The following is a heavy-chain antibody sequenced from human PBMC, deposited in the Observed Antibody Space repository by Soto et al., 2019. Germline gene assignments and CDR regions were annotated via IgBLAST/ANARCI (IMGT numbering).Heavy chain of an antibody. J-gene: IGHJ6*02. D-gene: IGHD3-10*01. CDR2: IYTSGST. Sequence: QVQLQESGPGLVKPSETLSLTCTVSGGSISSYYWSWIRQPAGKGLEWIGRIYTSGSTNYNPSLWSRVTMSLDTSKNQFSRKLSSVTAADTAVYYCARDRITMVRGVRYYGMDVWGQGTTVTVSS. CDR1: GGSISSYY. CDR3: ARDRITMVRGVRYYGMDV. V-gene: IGHV4-4*07.